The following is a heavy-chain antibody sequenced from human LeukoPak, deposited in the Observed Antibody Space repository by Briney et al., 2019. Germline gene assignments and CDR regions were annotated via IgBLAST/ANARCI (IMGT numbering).Heavy chain of an antibody. D-gene: IGHD3-10*01. CDR3: ARQGWIGELLTPLDY. V-gene: IGHV4-39*01. J-gene: IGHJ4*02. CDR1: GGSISSSSYY. CDR2: IYYSGST. Sequence: PSETLSLTCTVSGGSISSSSYYWGWIRQPPGKGLEWIGSIYYSGSTYYNPSLKSRVTISVDTSKNQFSLKLSSVTAADTAVYYCARQGWIGELLTPLDYWGQGTLVTVSS.